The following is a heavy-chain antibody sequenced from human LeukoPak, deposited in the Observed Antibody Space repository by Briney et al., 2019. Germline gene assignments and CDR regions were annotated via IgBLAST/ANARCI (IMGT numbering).Heavy chain of an antibody. CDR1: GFSFSSYG. CDR2: IPYDGSNT. Sequence: GGSLRLSCAASGFSFSSYGMHWVRQAPGKGLEWVAVIPYDGSNTYYADSVKGRFTISRDNSKNTLYLQMNSLRAEDTAVYYCARAAPRRGWFDPWGQGTLVTVSS. V-gene: IGHV3-30*03. J-gene: IGHJ5*02. CDR3: ARAAPRRGWFDP.